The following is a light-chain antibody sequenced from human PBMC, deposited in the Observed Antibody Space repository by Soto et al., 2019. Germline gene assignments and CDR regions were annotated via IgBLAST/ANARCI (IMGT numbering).Light chain of an antibody. CDR2: GAS. V-gene: IGKV3-20*01. CDR3: QQYGSSPCT. Sequence: EIVLTQSPGTLSLSPGERATLSCRASQSVSSSYLAWYQQKAGQAPMLLIYGASSRATGIPDRFSGSGSGADFTLTISRLEPVDFAVYYCQQYGSSPCTFGQGTKLEIK. J-gene: IGKJ2*02. CDR1: QSVSSSY.